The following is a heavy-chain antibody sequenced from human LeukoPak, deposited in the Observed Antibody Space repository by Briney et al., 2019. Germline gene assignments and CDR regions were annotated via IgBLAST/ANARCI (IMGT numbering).Heavy chain of an antibody. D-gene: IGHD1-26*01. J-gene: IGHJ5*02. CDR3: ARDRGIVGATKSNWFDP. CDR1: GHTFSSYA. CDR2: INAGNGNT. Sequence: ASVKVSCKASGHTFSSYAMHWVRQAPGQRLEWMGWINAGNGNTKYSQEFQGRVTITRDTSASTAYMELSSLRSEDMAVYYCARDRGIVGATKSNWFDPWGQGTLVTVSS. V-gene: IGHV1-3*03.